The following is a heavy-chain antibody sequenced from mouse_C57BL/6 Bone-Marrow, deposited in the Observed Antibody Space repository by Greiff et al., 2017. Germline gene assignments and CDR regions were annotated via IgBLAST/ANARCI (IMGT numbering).Heavy chain of an antibody. J-gene: IGHJ4*01. Sequence: QVQLQQSGAELVRPGASVTLSCKASGYTFTDYEMHWVKQTPVHGLEWIGAIDPETGGTAYNQKFKGKAILTADKTSSTAYMELRSLTSQDSAVYYGTRPYMGTTEENYYAMDYWGQGTSVTVSS. D-gene: IGHD2-14*01. CDR3: TRPYMGTTEENYYAMDY. CDR2: IDPETGGT. V-gene: IGHV1-15*01. CDR1: GYTFTDYE.